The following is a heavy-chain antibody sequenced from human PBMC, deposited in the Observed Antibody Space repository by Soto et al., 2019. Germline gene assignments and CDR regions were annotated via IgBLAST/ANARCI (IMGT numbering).Heavy chain of an antibody. CDR3: ARGIGYCSSTNCYSSRHLRFDS. CDR2: INHSGTT. D-gene: IGHD2-2*01. J-gene: IGHJ4*02. CDR1: GGSFSGYY. V-gene: IGHV4-34*01. Sequence: QVQLQQWGAGLLKTSETLSLTCAVYGGSFSGYYWTWIRQTPGKGLEWIGEINHSGTTKYNPSLKSQVTISIDTSKNQFSLHVTSVTTADMAVYFCARGIGYCSSTNCYSSRHLRFDSWGQGSLFTVSS.